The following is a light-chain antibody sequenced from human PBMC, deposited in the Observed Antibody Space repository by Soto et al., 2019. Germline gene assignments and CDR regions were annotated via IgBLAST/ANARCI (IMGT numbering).Light chain of an antibody. J-gene: IGLJ1*01. V-gene: IGLV2-18*02. CDR2: EVS. Sequence: QSVLTQPPSVSWCPGQSVTISCTGTSSDVGSYNRVSWYQQPPGTAPKLMIYEVSNRPSGVPDRFSGSKSGNTASLTISGLQAEDEADYYCSSYTSSSTYVFGTGTKVTV. CDR3: SSYTSSSTYV. CDR1: SSDVGSYNR.